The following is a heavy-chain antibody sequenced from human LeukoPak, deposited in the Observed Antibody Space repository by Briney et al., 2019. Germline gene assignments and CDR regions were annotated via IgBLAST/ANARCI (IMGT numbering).Heavy chain of an antibody. CDR2: ISGSGGST. Sequence: GGSLRLSCAASGFTFSSYGMSWVRQAPGKGLEWVSAISGSGGSTYYADSVKGWFTISRDNSKNTLFLQMNSLRAEDTAVYYCAKAGTTSWFYFDYWGQGALVTVSS. V-gene: IGHV3-23*01. J-gene: IGHJ4*02. CDR1: GFTFSSYG. D-gene: IGHD2-2*01. CDR3: AKAGTTSWFYFDY.